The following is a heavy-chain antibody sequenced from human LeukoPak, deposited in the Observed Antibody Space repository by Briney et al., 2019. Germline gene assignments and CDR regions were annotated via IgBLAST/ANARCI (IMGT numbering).Heavy chain of an antibody. Sequence: PGGSLRLSCAASGFTFSSYAMHRVRQAPGKGLEWVAVISYDGSNKYYADSVKGRFTISRDNSKNTLYLQMNSLRAEDTAVYYCASNYYCSGGSCRDSPFDYWGQGTLVTVSS. CDR2: ISYDGSNK. V-gene: IGHV3-30*04. CDR3: ASNYYCSGGSCRDSPFDY. J-gene: IGHJ4*02. CDR1: GFTFSSYA. D-gene: IGHD2-15*01.